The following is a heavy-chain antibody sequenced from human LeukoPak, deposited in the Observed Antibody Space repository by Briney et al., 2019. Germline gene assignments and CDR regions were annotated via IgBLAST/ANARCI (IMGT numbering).Heavy chain of an antibody. CDR1: GGSISSGGYY. D-gene: IGHD1-26*01. CDR3: ASNQGMGAYFDS. J-gene: IGHJ4*02. CDR2: IYHDGNT. Sequence: SETLSLTCTVSGGSISSGGYYWSWIRQPPGKGLEWIGEIYHDGNTYYNPSLESRVTISVDKSKNQFSLTLSSVTAADTAVYYCASNQGMGAYFDSWGQGTLVTVSS. V-gene: IGHV4-30-2*01.